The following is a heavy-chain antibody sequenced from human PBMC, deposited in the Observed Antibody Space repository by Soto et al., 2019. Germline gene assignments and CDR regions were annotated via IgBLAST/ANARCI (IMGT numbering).Heavy chain of an antibody. D-gene: IGHD6-13*01. CDR2: INAGNGNT. J-gene: IGHJ1*01. V-gene: IGHV1-3*01. CDR3: AREFLSLSNSWREYFQP. Sequence: ASVKVSCKASGYTFTSYAMHWVRQAPGQRLEWMGWINAGNGNTKYSQKFQGRVTITRDTSASTAYMELSRLRSEDTAVYYCAREFLSLSNSWREYFQPWGQGTQVTVPQ. CDR1: GYTFTSYA.